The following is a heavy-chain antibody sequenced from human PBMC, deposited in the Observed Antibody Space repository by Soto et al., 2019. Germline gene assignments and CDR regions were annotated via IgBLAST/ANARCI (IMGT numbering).Heavy chain of an antibody. CDR2: ISYDGSNK. V-gene: IGHV3-30*04. CDR3: PTEGSCWLGECPSVLSGRAKTYNDL. Sequence: LEWVAVISYDGSNKHYTDSVKGRFTISRDNSKNTLYLQMNSLRAEDTAVYYCPTEGSCWLGECPSVLSGRAKTYNDL. J-gene: IGHJ2*01. D-gene: IGHD2-21*01.